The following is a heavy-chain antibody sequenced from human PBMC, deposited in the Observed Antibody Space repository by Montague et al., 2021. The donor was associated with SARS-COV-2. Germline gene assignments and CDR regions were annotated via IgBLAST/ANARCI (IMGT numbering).Heavy chain of an antibody. CDR2: INHYGST. Sequence: SETLSLTCAVYGGSFSGNYWCWIRQPPGKGLEWIGEINHYGSTNYNPSLKSRVTMSVDTSKNQFSLKLSSVTAADTAVYYCSRGVPVTTLFYYFGMDVWGQGTPVTVSS. V-gene: IGHV4-34*01. J-gene: IGHJ6*02. CDR3: SRGVPVTTLFYYFGMDV. CDR1: GGSFSGNY. D-gene: IGHD4-11*01.